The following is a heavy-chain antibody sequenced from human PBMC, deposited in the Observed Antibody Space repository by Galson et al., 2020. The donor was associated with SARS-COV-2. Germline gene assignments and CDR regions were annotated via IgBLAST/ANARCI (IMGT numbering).Heavy chain of an antibody. CDR3: VRGSIMTTSWYFDL. Sequence: SETLSLTCAVFGGSFSGYYWTWIRQPPGKGLEWIGAINHSGNTNYNPSLKIRVTISVDTSKNQFSLRLTSVTAADTAVYHCVRGSIMTTSWYFDLWGRGTLVTVSS. V-gene: IGHV4-34*01. CDR1: GGSFSGYY. CDR2: INHSGNT. J-gene: IGHJ2*01. D-gene: IGHD4-17*01.